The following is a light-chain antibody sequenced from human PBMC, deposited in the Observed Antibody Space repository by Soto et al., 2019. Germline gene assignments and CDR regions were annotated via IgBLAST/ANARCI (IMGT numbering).Light chain of an antibody. V-gene: IGLV1-40*01. CDR1: SSNIGAGYD. CDR2: SDV. Sequence: QSALTQPPSVSAAPGQRVTISCTGSSSNIGAGYDVHWYQQLPGTAPKLLIYSDVHRPSGVPDRFSGSKSGTSASLAITGLQAEDEADYYCQSYDSSLSDVVFGGGTKVTVL. J-gene: IGLJ2*01. CDR3: QSYDSSLSDVV.